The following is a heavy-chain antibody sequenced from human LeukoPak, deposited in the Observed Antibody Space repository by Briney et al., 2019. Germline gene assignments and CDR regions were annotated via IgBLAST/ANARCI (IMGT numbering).Heavy chain of an antibody. V-gene: IGHV3-21*01. CDR3: ARSPTLYNWFDP. J-gene: IGHJ5*02. CDR2: ISSSSSYI. CDR1: GFTFSSYS. Sequence: GGSLRLSCAASGFTFSSYSINWVRQAPGKGLEWVSSISSSSSYIYYADSVKGRFAISRDNAKNSLYLQMNSLRAEDTAVYYCARSPTLYNWFDPWGQGTLVTVSS.